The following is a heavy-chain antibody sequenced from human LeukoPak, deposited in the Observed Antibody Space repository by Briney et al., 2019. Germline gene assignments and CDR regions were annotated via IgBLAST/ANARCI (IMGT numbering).Heavy chain of an antibody. V-gene: IGHV1-2*02. J-gene: IGHJ4*02. Sequence: GASVKVSCKASGYTFTGYYMHWVRQAPGQGLEWMGWINPNSGGTNYAQKFQGRVTMTRDTSISTAYMELSRLRSDDTAVYYCARVSLITQGANDYWGQGTLVTVSS. D-gene: IGHD3-22*01. CDR3: ARVSLITQGANDY. CDR1: GYTFTGYY. CDR2: INPNSGGT.